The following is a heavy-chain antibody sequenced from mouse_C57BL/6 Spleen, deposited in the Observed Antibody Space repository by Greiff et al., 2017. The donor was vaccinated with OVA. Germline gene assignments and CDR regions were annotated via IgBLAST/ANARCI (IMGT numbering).Heavy chain of an antibody. D-gene: IGHD1-1*01. Sequence: VQLKESGPGLVKPSQSLSLTCSVTGYSITSGYYWNWIRQFPGNKLEWMGYISYDGSNNYNPSLKNRISITRDTSKNQFFLKLNSVTTEDTATYYCARGATVVVDWYFDVWGTGTTVTVSS. CDR2: ISYDGSN. J-gene: IGHJ1*03. CDR3: ARGATVVVDWYFDV. V-gene: IGHV3-6*01. CDR1: GYSITSGYY.